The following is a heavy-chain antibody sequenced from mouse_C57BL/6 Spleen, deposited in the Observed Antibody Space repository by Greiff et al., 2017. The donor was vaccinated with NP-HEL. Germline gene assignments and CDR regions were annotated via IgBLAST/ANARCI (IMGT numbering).Heavy chain of an antibody. Sequence: VQLVESGAELVRPGTSVKLSCKASGYTFTSYWMHWVKQRPGQGLEWIGVIDPSDSYTNYNQKFKGKATLTVDTSSSTAYMQLSSLTSEDSAVYYCARRIYYDYDEGYAMDYWGQGTSVTVSS. CDR3: ARRIYYDYDEGYAMDY. CDR1: GYTFTSYW. CDR2: IDPSDSYT. D-gene: IGHD2-4*01. V-gene: IGHV1-59*01. J-gene: IGHJ4*01.